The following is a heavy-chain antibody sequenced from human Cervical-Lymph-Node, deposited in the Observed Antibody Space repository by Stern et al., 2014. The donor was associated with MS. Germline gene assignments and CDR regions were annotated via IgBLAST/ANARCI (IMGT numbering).Heavy chain of an antibody. CDR1: GFTFRTHG. CDR2: VWYDGGNK. D-gene: IGHD4-11*01. CDR3: ARWGYSSSSGYYYGMDV. V-gene: IGHV3-33*01. J-gene: IGHJ6*02. Sequence: VQLVESGGGVVQPGRSLRLSCAASGFTFRTHGMHWVRQAPGKGLEWVAVVWYDGGNKYYADSVQGRFTISRDNSRSTLYLQMNSLRAEDTAVYFCARWGYSSSSGYYYGMDVWGQGTTVTVSS.